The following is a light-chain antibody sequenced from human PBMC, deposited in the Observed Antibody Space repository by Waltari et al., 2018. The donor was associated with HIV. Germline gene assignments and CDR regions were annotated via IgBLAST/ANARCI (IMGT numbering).Light chain of an antibody. CDR1: SSDVGAYNY. CDR2: DVT. J-gene: IGLJ2*01. Sequence: QSALTQPPSASGSPGQSVTISCTGTSSDVGAYNYVSWFQQHPGKAPKLMIYDVTKRPAGVPGGFPGSKSGNTASLTVSGLQAEDEADYYCASHAGSKDVFGGGTRLTVL. V-gene: IGLV2-8*01. CDR3: ASHAGSKDV.